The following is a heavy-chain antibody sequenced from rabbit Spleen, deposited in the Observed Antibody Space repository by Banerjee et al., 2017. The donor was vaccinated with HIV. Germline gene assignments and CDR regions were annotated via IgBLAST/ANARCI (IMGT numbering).Heavy chain of an antibody. CDR1: GFSFSSSDY. D-gene: IGHD4-2*01. CDR2: IAGGSSGFT. CDR3: ARNGAGSNFAFKL. Sequence: QEQLVESGGGLVKPGGTLTLTCTASGFSFSSSDYMCWVRQAPGKGLEWISCIAGGSSGFTYSATWAKGRFTISKTSSTTVTLQMTSLTAADTATYFCARNGAGSNFAFKLWGPGTLVTVS. V-gene: IGHV1S45*01. J-gene: IGHJ4*01.